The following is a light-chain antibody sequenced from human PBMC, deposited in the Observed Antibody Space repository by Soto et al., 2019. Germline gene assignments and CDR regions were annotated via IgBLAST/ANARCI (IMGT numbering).Light chain of an antibody. CDR3: QQSHSTPLT. J-gene: IGKJ4*01. CDR1: QRISTY. Sequence: DIQMTQSPSSLSASVGDRVTITCRASQRISTYLNWYQQKPGKAPKLLIYEASSLQSGVPSRFSGSGSGTDFTLTISSLQPEDFATYYCQQSHSTPLTFGGGTKVDIK. CDR2: EAS. V-gene: IGKV1-39*01.